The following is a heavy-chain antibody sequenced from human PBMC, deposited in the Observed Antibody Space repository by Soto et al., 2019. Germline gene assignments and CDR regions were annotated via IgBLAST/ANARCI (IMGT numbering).Heavy chain of an antibody. Sequence: QVQLVQSGAEVKKPGSSVKVSCKASGGSFSSYDIAGVRQASGQGLEWMGGIVPIFGSTNYAQRFRGRVTITPDKFTNTVYMELTSLTSEDTAVYYCASREKVDAFDVWGQGTRVTVSS. CDR1: GGSFSSYD. CDR2: IVPIFGST. D-gene: IGHD1-26*01. J-gene: IGHJ3*01. CDR3: ASREKVDAFDV. V-gene: IGHV1-69*06.